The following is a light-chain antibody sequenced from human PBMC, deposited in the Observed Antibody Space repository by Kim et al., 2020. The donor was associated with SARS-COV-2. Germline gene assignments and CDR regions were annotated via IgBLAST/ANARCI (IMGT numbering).Light chain of an antibody. CDR3: CSYAGSYTWV. CDR2: DVS. V-gene: IGLV2-11*03. CDR1: ISDVGGYNY. Sequence: GQSVTVSCPGPISDVGGYNYVSWYRQHPGKAPKLVIYDVSKLPSGVPDRFSGSKSANTASLTISGLQAEDEADYYCCSYAGSYTWVFGGGTKLTVL. J-gene: IGLJ3*02.